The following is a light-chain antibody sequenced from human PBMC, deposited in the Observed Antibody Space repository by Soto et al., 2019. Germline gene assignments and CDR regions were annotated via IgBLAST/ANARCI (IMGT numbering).Light chain of an antibody. CDR2: GAS. CDR1: QSITNDY. CDR3: QHYDRYPPT. Sequence: ESVLTQSPGTLSLSPGERATLSCRASQSITNDYLAWYQQKPGQAPRLLIYGASSRATGIPGRFSGSGSGTYCTLSISRLEPEDFAVYYCQHYDRYPPTFGGGTKVEIK. J-gene: IGKJ4*01. V-gene: IGKV3-20*01.